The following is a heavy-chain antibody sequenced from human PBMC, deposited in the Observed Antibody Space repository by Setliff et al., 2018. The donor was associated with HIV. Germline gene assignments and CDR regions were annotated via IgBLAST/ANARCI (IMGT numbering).Heavy chain of an antibody. D-gene: IGHD4-17*01. V-gene: IGHV4-59*11. Sequence: SETLSLTCTVSGASITSHYWSWIRQSPGRELEWIGYIYSTGSTNYNPSHQSRVSISMDASKNKFSLKVTSVTSADTAAYYCAKGAGFYGDYTFDYWGQG. CDR3: AKGAGFYGDYTFDY. CDR2: IYSTGST. CDR1: GASITSHY. J-gene: IGHJ4*02.